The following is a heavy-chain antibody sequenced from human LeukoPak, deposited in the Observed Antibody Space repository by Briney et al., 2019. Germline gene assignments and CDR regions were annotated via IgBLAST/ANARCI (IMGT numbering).Heavy chain of an antibody. V-gene: IGHV3-74*01. Sequence: GGSLRLYCAAPGFTFSSYWMQWVRQAPGKGLVWVSRINSDGSSTSYADSVKGRFTISRDNAKNTLYLQMNSLRAEDTAVYYCASVVAVAGFFDYWGQGTLVTVSS. CDR2: INSDGSST. J-gene: IGHJ4*02. D-gene: IGHD6-19*01. CDR3: ASVVAVAGFFDY. CDR1: GFTFSSYW.